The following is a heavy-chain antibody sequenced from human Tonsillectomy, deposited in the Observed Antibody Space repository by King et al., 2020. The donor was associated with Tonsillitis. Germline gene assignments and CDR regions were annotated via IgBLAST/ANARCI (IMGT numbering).Heavy chain of an antibody. Sequence: VQLVESGGGLVKPGGSLRLSCAASGFTFSNAWMSWVRQAPGKGLEWVGRIKSKTDGGTTDYAAPVKGRFTISRDDSKNPLYLQMNSLKTEDTAVYYCTTDYPRLGYGDRLDYWGQGTLVTVSS. V-gene: IGHV3-15*01. D-gene: IGHD4-17*01. J-gene: IGHJ4*02. CDR3: TTDYPRLGYGDRLDY. CDR1: GFTFSNAW. CDR2: IKSKTDGGTT.